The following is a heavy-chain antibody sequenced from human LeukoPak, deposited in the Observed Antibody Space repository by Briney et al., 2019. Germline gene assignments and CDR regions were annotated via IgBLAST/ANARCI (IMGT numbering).Heavy chain of an antibody. V-gene: IGHV4-39*01. Sequence: SETLSLTCTVSGGSISSSSYYWGWIRQPPGKGLEWIGSFYYSGSTYYSPSLKGRVTISVDTSKNQFSLKLRSVTAADTAVYYCARLNATVATNPLYWYFDLWGRGTLVTVSS. CDR3: ARLNATVATNPLYWYFDL. J-gene: IGHJ2*01. D-gene: IGHD4-23*01. CDR2: FYYSGST. CDR1: GGSISSSSYY.